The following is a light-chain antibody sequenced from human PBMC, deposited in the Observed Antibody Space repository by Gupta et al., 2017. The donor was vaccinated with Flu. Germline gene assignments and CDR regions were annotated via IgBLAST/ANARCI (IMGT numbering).Light chain of an antibody. CDR3: DSRDSSGKHLL. CDR2: GKN. J-gene: IGLJ3*02. CDR1: SLRKYY. Sequence: SSELTQDHVVSVALGQIVRLTCQGDSLRKYYVSWYQQKTGEAPMVVMYGKNKRPSGIPERFSGSTSGDTASLIITGAHAEDEADYYCDSRDSSGKHLLFGGGTKVTVL. V-gene: IGLV3-19*01.